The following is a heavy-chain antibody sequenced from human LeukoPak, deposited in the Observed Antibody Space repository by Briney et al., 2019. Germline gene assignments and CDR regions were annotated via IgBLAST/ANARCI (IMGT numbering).Heavy chain of an antibody. D-gene: IGHD6-19*01. CDR3: ARGSVAVYPSGWFDP. J-gene: IGHJ5*02. CDR2: ISAYNGNT. CDR1: GYTFTSYG. V-gene: IGHV1-18*01. Sequence: ASVKVSCKASGYTFTSYGISWVRQAPGQGLEWMGWISAYNGNTNYAQKLQGRVTMTTDTSTSTAYMELRSLRSDDTAVYYCARGSVAVYPSGWFDPWGQGTLVTVSS.